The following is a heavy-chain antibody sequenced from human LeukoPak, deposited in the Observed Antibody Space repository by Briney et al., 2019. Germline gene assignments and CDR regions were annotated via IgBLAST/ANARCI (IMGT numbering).Heavy chain of an antibody. V-gene: IGHV1-8*02. D-gene: IGHD3-16*01. CDR2: MNPNSGNT. J-gene: IGHJ5*02. CDR1: GYTFTSYG. Sequence: ASVKVSCKASGYTFTSYGISWVRQAPGQGLEWMGWMNPNSGNTGYAQKFQGRVTMTRNTSISTAYMELSSLRSEDTAVYYCARGRLGAFDPWGQGTLVTVST. CDR3: ARGRLGAFDP.